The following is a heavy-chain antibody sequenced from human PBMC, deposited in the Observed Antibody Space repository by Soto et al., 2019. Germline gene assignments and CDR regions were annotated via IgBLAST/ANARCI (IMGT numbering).Heavy chain of an antibody. D-gene: IGHD5-18*01. CDR1: GGSISSNNW. V-gene: IGHV4-4*02. J-gene: IGHJ4*02. CDR3: ARDMEYSYGYGIDY. CDR2: IYHSGST. Sequence: PSETLSLTCAVSGGSISSNNWWSWVRQPPGKGLEWIGEIYHSGSTNYNPSLKSRVTISVDKSKNQFSLKLSSVTAADTAIYYCARDMEYSYGYGIDYWGQGTLVTVSS.